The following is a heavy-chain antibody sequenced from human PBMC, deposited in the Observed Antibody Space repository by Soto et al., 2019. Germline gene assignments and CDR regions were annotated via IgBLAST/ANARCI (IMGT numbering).Heavy chain of an antibody. V-gene: IGHV2-5*02. CDR1: GFSLSTTGVG. Sequence: QITLKESGPPLVKPTQTLTLTCTFSGFSLSTTGVGVGWIRQPPGKALEWLALIYWDDDKRYSPSLKSRLTITMDISKNQVVLTMTNMDPVDTATYYCAHSGYDRSGYSVVAFDIWGQGTMVTVSS. J-gene: IGHJ3*02. D-gene: IGHD3-22*01. CDR2: IYWDDDK. CDR3: AHSGYDRSGYSVVAFDI.